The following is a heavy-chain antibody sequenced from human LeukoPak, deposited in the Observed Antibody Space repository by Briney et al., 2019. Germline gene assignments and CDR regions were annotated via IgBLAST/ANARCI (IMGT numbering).Heavy chain of an antibody. CDR3: ARHRVTIFGVVKLNWFDP. J-gene: IGHJ5*02. D-gene: IGHD3-3*01. V-gene: IGHV4-4*07. Sequence: PSETLSLTCTVSGGSISSYYWSWIRQPAGKGLEWIGRIYTSGSTNYNPSLKSRVTMSVDTSKNQFSLKLSSVTAADTAVYYCARHRVTIFGVVKLNWFDPWGQGTLVTVSS. CDR2: IYTSGST. CDR1: GGSISSYY.